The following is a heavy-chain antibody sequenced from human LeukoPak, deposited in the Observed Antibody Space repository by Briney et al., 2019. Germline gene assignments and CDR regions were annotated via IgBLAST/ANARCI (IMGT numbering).Heavy chain of an antibody. CDR2: IYYSGST. Sequence: PQTQSLPCTVSSSSISRSNYDCGWIRQPPGKGMGWMGSIYYSGSTYYNPSLKSRVTISVDTSKNQFSLKLSSVTAADTAVYYCARLSLTAVDYWGQGTLVAVSS. J-gene: IGHJ4*02. V-gene: IGHV4-39*01. D-gene: IGHD4-17*01. CDR3: ARLSLTAVDY. CDR1: SSSISRSNYD.